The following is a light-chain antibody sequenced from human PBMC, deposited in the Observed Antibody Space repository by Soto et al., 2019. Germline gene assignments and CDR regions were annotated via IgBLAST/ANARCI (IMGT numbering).Light chain of an antibody. J-gene: IGLJ1*01. V-gene: IGLV2-14*01. CDR3: QSYGDSLSGYV. Sequence: QSALTQPASVSGSPGQSITISCTGTSSDVGGYNYVSWYQQHPGKAPKLIIYEVSKRPSGVSNRFSGSKSGASASLAITGLQAEDEADYYCQSYGDSLSGYVFGTGTKLTVL. CDR2: EVS. CDR1: SSDVGGYNY.